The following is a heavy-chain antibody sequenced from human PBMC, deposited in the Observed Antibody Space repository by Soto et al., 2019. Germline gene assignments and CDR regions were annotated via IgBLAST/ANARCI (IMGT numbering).Heavy chain of an antibody. V-gene: IGHV3-23*01. J-gene: IGHJ6*03. CDR1: GFTFSTYG. D-gene: IGHD3-16*01. CDR2: GGSGGST. Sequence: DVQLLESGGGSVQRGGSLRLSCAASGFTFSTYGMTWVPQAPGKGLEWVSYGGSGGSTYYADSVKGRFTISRDNSENTPYLKMNSRRAEDTAVYYCVKFRGRAYHYYYMDVWGNGTTVTVSS. CDR3: VKFRGRAYHYYYMDV.